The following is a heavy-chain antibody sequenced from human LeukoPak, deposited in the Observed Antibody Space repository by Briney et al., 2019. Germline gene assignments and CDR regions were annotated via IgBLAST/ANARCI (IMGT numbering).Heavy chain of an antibody. Sequence: GGSLRLSCAASGFTFSSYGMHWVRQAPGKGLEGVAFIRYDGSNKYYADSVKGRFTISRDNSKNTLYLQMNSLRAEDTAVYYCAKNVGDTTMTYNWLDPWGQGTLVTVSS. CDR2: IRYDGSNK. J-gene: IGHJ5*02. D-gene: IGHD5-18*01. V-gene: IGHV3-30*02. CDR1: GFTFSSYG. CDR3: AKNVGDTTMTYNWLDP.